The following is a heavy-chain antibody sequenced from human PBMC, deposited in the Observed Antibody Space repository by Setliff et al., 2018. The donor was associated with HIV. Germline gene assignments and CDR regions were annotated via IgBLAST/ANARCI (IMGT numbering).Heavy chain of an antibody. V-gene: IGHV4-59*01. CDR2: IYYSGST. CDR3: ARGYPGIAVAGLSYYYYYYMDV. Sequence: TLSLTCTVSGGSISSYYWSWIRQPPGKGLEWIGYIYYSGSTNHNPSLKSRVTISVDTSKNQFSLKLSSVTAADTAVYYCARGYPGIAVAGLSYYYYYYMDVWG. CDR1: GGSISSYY. D-gene: IGHD6-13*01. J-gene: IGHJ6*03.